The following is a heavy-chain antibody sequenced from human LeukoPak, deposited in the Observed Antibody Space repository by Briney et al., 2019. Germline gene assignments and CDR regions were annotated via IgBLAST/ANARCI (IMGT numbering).Heavy chain of an antibody. Sequence: SETLSLTCTVSGGSISSYYWSWIRQPAGKGLEWIGRIYTSGSTNYNPSLKSRVTMSVDTSKNQFSLKLSSVTAADTAVYYCAREALAYCGGDCPGWFDPWGQGTLVTVSS. J-gene: IGHJ5*02. CDR1: GGSISSYY. CDR3: AREALAYCGGDCPGWFDP. V-gene: IGHV4-4*07. D-gene: IGHD2-21*02. CDR2: IYTSGST.